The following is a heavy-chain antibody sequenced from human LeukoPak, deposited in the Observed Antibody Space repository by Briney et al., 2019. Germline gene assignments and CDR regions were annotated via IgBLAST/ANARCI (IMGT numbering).Heavy chain of an antibody. Sequence: PSETLSLTCTVSGGSISSSSYYWGWIRQPPGKGLEWIGSTYNSGRTYYNPSLKSRVTISVDTSKNQFSLKLSSVTAADTAVYYCARHQGYYGSGSYYFDYWGQGTLVTVSS. CDR2: TYNSGRT. D-gene: IGHD3-10*01. J-gene: IGHJ4*02. CDR1: GGSISSSSYY. CDR3: ARHQGYYGSGSYYFDY. V-gene: IGHV4-39*01.